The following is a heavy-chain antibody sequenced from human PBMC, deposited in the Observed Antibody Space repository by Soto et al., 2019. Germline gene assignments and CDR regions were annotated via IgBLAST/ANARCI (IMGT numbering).Heavy chain of an antibody. CDR2: IYSGGST. CDR3: ASIAAISGGIYFDY. J-gene: IGHJ4*02. Sequence: EVQLVETGGGLIQPGGSLRLSCAASGFTVSSNYMSWVRQAPGKGLEWVSVIYSGGSTYYTGSVKGRFTISRDNSKNKLYLKMNSLRAEDTAVYYCASIAAISGGIYFDYWGQGTLVTVSS. V-gene: IGHV3-53*02. D-gene: IGHD6-6*01. CDR1: GFTVSSNY.